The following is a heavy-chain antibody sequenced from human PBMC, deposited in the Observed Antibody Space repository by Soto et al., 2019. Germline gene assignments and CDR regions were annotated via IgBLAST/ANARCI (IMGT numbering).Heavy chain of an antibody. V-gene: IGHV3-23*01. CDR3: AKDATYSTRWYEFDS. CDR1: GFTFSTSA. CDR2: ISGAAVST. Sequence: GGSLRLSCAASGFTFSTSAMSWVRQAPGKGLEWVSAISGAAVSTVYADSVKGRFTISRDNSKNALYLQMDSLRAEDTAVYYCAKDATYSTRWYEFDSWGPGTLVTVSS. J-gene: IGHJ4*02. D-gene: IGHD2-2*01.